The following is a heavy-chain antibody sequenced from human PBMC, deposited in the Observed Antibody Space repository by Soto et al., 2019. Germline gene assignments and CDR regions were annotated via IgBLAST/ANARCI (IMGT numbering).Heavy chain of an antibody. Sequence: DVQLLESGGGLVQPGESLRLSCAASGFSFSNFAMSWVRQAPGKGLEWVSGIGAGGDITFYADSVKGRFGISRDNSKNTVYLQVNRLRAEDTAVYFCAKDDFTDRGEDYFDHWGPGTLVTVSS. J-gene: IGHJ4*02. CDR3: AKDDFTDRGEDYFDH. CDR2: IGAGGDIT. D-gene: IGHD2-21*01. V-gene: IGHV3-23*01. CDR1: GFSFSNFA.